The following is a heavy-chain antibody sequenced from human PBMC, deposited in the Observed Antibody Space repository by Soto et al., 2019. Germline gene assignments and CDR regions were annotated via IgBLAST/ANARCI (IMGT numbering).Heavy chain of an antibody. J-gene: IGHJ3*02. CDR3: AKDGGLGAFAS. CDR1: GFTFSNYA. V-gene: IGHV3-23*01. CDR2: IEGSGGGT. D-gene: IGHD2-15*01. Sequence: EVHLLESGGGLVQPGGSLRLSCAASGFTFSNYAMNWVLQAPAKGLECVSAIEGSGGGTFYADSVKCRFTISRDNSKNTLYLQVNSLRAEATAVYYCAKDGGLGAFASWGQGTMVTVSS.